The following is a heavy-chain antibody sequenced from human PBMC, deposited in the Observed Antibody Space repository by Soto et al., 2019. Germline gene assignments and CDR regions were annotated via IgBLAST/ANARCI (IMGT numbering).Heavy chain of an antibody. CDR3: ASRDSGNFGSYYYYGMDV. J-gene: IGHJ6*02. Sequence: QVQLVQSGAEVKKPGSSVKVSCKASGGTFSSYAITWVRQAPGQGLEWMGVIIPIFGTANYAQKFQGRVTITADESTSTPYMELSSLRSEDTAVYYCASRDSGNFGSYYYYGMDVWGQGTTVTVSS. V-gene: IGHV1-69*12. CDR1: GGTFSSYA. CDR2: IIPIFGTA. D-gene: IGHD1-26*01.